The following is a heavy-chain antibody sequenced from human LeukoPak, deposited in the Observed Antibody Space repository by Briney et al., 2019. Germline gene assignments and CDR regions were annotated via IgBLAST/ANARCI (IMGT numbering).Heavy chain of an antibody. CDR1: GFTFNNHW. J-gene: IGHJ4*02. CDR3: ARDFLRDYGDPFDS. V-gene: IGHV3-7*03. Sequence: PGGSLRLSCVVSGFTFNNHWMSWVRQAPGKGPEWVATIKTDGSEKYYEDSVEGRFTISRDNAKNTMFLQMNSLRGEDTAVYYCARDFLRDYGDPFDSWGQGTLVTVSS. D-gene: IGHD4-17*01. CDR2: IKTDGSEK.